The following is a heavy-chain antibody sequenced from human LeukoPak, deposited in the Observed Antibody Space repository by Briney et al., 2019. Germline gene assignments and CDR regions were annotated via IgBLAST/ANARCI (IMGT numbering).Heavy chain of an antibody. D-gene: IGHD2-2*01. Sequence: KESGPTLVKPTQTLTLTCTFSGFSLSTSGVGLGWLRQPPGKALEWLVLIYWNDDKRYSLSLNSRLTITKDTSKKQVVLSMTNMDPVDTATYYCAHMYCSSITCPHYFDYWGQGTLVTVSS. CDR3: AHMYCSSITCPHYFDY. CDR2: IYWNDDK. V-gene: IGHV2-5*01. CDR1: GFSLSTSGVG. J-gene: IGHJ4*02.